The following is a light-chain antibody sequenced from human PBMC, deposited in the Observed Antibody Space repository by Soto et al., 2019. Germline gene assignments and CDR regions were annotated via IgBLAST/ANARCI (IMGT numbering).Light chain of an antibody. V-gene: IGKV3-20*01. CDR2: GAS. J-gene: IGKJ3*01. Sequence: EIVLTQSPGTLSLSPGERATLSCRASQSVSSTYLAWYQQKPGQAPRLLIYGASSRAPGIPDWFSGSGSGTVFTLTISRLESEDFALYYCQQYGSSPFTLGPGTKVDIK. CDR1: QSVSSTY. CDR3: QQYGSSPFT.